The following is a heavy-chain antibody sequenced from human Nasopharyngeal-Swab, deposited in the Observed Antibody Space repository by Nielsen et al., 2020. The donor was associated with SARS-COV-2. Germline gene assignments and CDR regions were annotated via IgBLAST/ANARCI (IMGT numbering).Heavy chain of an antibody. D-gene: IGHD6-19*01. V-gene: IGHV3-48*01. CDR1: GFTFSSYS. Sequence: GESLEISWAGSGFTFSSYSMNWVRQAPGKGLEWVSYISSSSSTIYYADSVKGRFTISRDNAKNSLYLQMNSLRAEDTAVYYCARDSTSSGWPYYYYYMDVWGKGTTVTVSS. CDR2: ISSSSSTI. J-gene: IGHJ6*03. CDR3: ARDSTSSGWPYYYYYMDV.